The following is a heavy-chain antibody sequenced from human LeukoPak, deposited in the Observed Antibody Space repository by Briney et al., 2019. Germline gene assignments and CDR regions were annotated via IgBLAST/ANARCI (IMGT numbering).Heavy chain of an antibody. D-gene: IGHD1-7*01. CDR3: ARVGGTYFDY. CDR1: GFTVSSNY. CDR2: IYRGGST. J-gene: IGHJ4*02. V-gene: IGHV3-53*01. Sequence: PGGSLRLSCAASGFTVSSNYMSWVRQAQGKWLEWVSVIYRGGSTYYADSVKGRFTISRDNSKNTLYLQMNSLRAEDTAVYYCARVGGTYFDYWGQGTLVTVSS.